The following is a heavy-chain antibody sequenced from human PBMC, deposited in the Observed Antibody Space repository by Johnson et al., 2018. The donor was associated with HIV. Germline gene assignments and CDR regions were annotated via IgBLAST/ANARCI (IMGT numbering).Heavy chain of an antibody. Sequence: VQLVESGGGVVQPGRSLRLSCAASGFTFSNYAMSWVRQALGKGLEWVSAISGRGGSTYYAASVKGGFTSSRANSKNTLYLQMNSLRAEDTAIYYCAKDMAYSSGWSDAFDIWGQGTIVSVSS. CDR1: GFTFSNYA. V-gene: IGHV3-23*04. CDR3: AKDMAYSSGWSDAFDI. CDR2: ISGRGGST. D-gene: IGHD6-19*01. J-gene: IGHJ3*02.